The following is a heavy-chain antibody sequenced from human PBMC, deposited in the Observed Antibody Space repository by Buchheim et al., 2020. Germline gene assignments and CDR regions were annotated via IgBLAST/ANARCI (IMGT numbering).Heavy chain of an antibody. CDR3: ARSLMITFGVRSPEYDY. CDR1: GYTFTSYD. V-gene: IGHV1-8*01. J-gene: IGHJ4*02. CDR2: MNPNSGNT. D-gene: IGHD3-16*01. Sequence: QVQLVQSGAEVKKPGASVKVSCKASGYTFTSYDINWVRQATGQGLEWMGWMNPNSGNTGYAQKFQGRVTITADKSTSTAYLELSSLRSEDTAVYYCARSLMITFGVRSPEYDYWGQGTL.